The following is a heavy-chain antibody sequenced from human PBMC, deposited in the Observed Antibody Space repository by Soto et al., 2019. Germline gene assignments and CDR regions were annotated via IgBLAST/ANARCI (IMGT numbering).Heavy chain of an antibody. J-gene: IGHJ6*02. CDR3: AGWDTSYAMGV. D-gene: IGHD5-18*01. V-gene: IGHV3-30-3*01. CDR2: ISYDGSNK. CDR1: GFTFSNYI. Sequence: QLQLVESGGGVVQPGRSLRLSCAASGFTFSNYIMHWVRQAPGKGLEWVAFISYDGSNKDYADSVKGRFTISRDNSKNTLYLQLSSLRPEDTAVYYCAGWDTSYAMGVWCQGTTVTVSS.